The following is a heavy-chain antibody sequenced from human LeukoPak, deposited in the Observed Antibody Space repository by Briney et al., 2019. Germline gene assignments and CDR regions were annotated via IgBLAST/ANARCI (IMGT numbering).Heavy chain of an antibody. J-gene: IGHJ4*02. CDR3: AKDDSSDSSWYMVDY. D-gene: IGHD6-13*01. Sequence: GGSLRLSCTTSGFTFGDYAMSWFRQAPGKGLEWVGFIRSKAYGGTTEYAASVKGRFTISRDDSKSIAYLQMNSLKIEDTAVYYCAKDDSSDSSWYMVDYWGQGTLVTVSS. V-gene: IGHV3-49*03. CDR2: IRSKAYGGTT. CDR1: GFTFGDYA.